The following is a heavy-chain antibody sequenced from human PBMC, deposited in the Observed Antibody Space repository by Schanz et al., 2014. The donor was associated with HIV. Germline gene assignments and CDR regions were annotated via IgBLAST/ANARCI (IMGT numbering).Heavy chain of an antibody. J-gene: IGHJ4*02. D-gene: IGHD3-10*01. CDR1: GYSFTSYD. Sequence: QVQLVQSGAEVQKPGASVKVSCKASGYSFTSYDINWVRQATGQGLEWMGWVNPKSGNTGYAQKFQGRVTRNRNTAISTAYMELSSLRSEDTAFYYCARGRYYGSEFDYWGQGTLVTVSS. CDR3: ARGRYYGSEFDY. V-gene: IGHV1-8*02. CDR2: VNPKSGNT.